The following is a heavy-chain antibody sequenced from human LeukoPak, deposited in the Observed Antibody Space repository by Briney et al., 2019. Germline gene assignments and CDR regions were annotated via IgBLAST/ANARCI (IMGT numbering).Heavy chain of an antibody. CDR1: GGSFSGYY. CDR3: ARFFGADYGDYVGWFDP. CDR2: INHSGST. Sequence: PSETLSLTCAVYGGSFSGYYWSWIRQPPGKGLEWIGEINHSGSTNYNPSLKSRVTISVDTSKNQFSLKLSSVTAADTAVYYCARFFGADYGDYVGWFDPWGQGTLVTVSS. D-gene: IGHD4-17*01. J-gene: IGHJ5*02. V-gene: IGHV4-34*01.